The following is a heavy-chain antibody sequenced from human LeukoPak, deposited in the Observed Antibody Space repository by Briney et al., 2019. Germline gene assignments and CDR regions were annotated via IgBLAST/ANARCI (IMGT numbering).Heavy chain of an antibody. Sequence: ASVKVSCKASGYTFTSYYMHWVRQAPGQGLEWMGIINPSGGSTSYAQKFQGRVTMTRDTSTSTVYMELSSLRSEDTAVYYCARGGWVPASHYSGMDVWGQGTTVTVPS. CDR2: INPSGGST. D-gene: IGHD2-2*01. CDR3: ARGGWVPASHYSGMDV. J-gene: IGHJ6*02. V-gene: IGHV1-46*01. CDR1: GYTFTSYY.